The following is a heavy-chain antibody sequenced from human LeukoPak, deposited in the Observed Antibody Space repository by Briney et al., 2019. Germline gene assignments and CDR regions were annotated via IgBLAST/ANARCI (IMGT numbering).Heavy chain of an antibody. CDR1: GFTFSGYA. D-gene: IGHD3-22*01. CDR2: ISGSGGST. CDR3: AKDTSGYTGNWFDP. J-gene: IGHJ5*02. V-gene: IGHV3-23*01. Sequence: PGGSLRLSCAASGFTFSGYAMSWVRQAPGKGLEWVSAISGSGGSTYYADSVKGRFTISRDNSKNTLYLQMNSLRAEDTAVYYCAKDTSGYTGNWFDPWGQGTLVTVSS.